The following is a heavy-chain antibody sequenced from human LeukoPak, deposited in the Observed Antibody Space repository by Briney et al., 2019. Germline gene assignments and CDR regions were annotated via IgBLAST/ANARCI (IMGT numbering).Heavy chain of an antibody. CDR3: ARDPSTVTSLDLLTTVDY. D-gene: IGHD4-11*01. J-gene: IGHJ4*02. CDR1: GYSISSGYY. Sequence: SETLSLTCTVSGYSISSGYYWGWIRQPPGKGLEWIGSIYHSGSTYYNPSLKSRVTISVDTSKNQFSLKLSSVTAADTAVYYCARDPSTVTSLDLLTTVDYWGQGTLVTVSS. V-gene: IGHV4-38-2*02. CDR2: IYHSGST.